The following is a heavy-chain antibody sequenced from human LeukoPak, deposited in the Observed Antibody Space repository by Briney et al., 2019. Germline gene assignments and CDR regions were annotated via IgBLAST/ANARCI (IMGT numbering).Heavy chain of an antibody. V-gene: IGHV4-39*07. J-gene: IGHJ4*02. CDR2: ICYGGNT. CDR1: GDSMTSNTCY. D-gene: IGHD3-22*01. CDR3: ARVPILVGAFDY. Sequence: SETLSLTCSVSGDSMTSNTCYWGWIHQPPGKRLEWIGTICYGGNTYYSPSLQGRVSISVDTSKHQFSLKLSSVTAADTAVYYCARVPILVGAFDYWGQGTLVTVSS.